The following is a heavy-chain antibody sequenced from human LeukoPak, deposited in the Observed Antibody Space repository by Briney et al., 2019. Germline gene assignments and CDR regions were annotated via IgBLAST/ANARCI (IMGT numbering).Heavy chain of an antibody. J-gene: IGHJ4*02. CDR3: GKDKFDGSGTFYFDY. CDR2: ISWDGGRA. CDR1: GFTFDDYA. V-gene: IGHV3-43D*03. D-gene: IGHD3-10*01. Sequence: GGSLRLSCPASGFTFDDYAMHWVRPAPGKGLEWVSLISWDGGRAYYADSVKGRFTISRDNSKNSLHLQMNSLRPEDTALYYCGKDKFDGSGTFYFDYWGQGTLVTVSS.